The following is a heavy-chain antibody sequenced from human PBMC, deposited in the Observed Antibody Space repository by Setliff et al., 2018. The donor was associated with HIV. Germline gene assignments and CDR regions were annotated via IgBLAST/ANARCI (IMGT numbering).Heavy chain of an antibody. CDR1: GDTFSNYV. D-gene: IGHD1-7*01. CDR3: VWGSLYQWNYYY. J-gene: IGHJ4*02. CDR2: IVPVFGTS. Sequence: SVKVSCKASGDTFSNYVINWVRQAPGQGLQWMGGIVPVFGTSNYAQRFHNRATITADESTSTAYLDLRGLRSEDTAIYYCVWGSLYQWNYYYWGLGTLVTVSS. V-gene: IGHV1-69*13.